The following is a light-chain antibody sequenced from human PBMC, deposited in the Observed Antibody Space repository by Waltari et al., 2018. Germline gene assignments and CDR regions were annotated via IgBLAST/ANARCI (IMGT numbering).Light chain of an antibody. Sequence: QSALTQPASVSGSPGQSLPLSCTGPSGYIGGYNLVSWYQQHPGKAPKLMIYEGNKRPSGVSNRFSGSKSGNTASLTISGLQAEDEADYYCSSYADSNICVFGSGTKVTVL. CDR1: SGYIGGYNL. CDR2: EGN. V-gene: IGLV2-23*01. CDR3: SSYADSNICV. J-gene: IGLJ1*01.